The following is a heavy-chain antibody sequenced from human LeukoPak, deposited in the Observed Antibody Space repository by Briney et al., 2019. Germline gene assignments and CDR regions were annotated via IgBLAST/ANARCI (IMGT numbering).Heavy chain of an antibody. CDR2: ISAYNGNT. J-gene: IGHJ4*02. CDR1: GCTFTSYG. Sequence: ASVKVSCKASGCTFTSYGISWVRQAPGQGLEWMGWISAYNGNTNYAQKLQGRVTMTTDTSTSTAYMELRSLRSDDTAVYYCARDQQWLVGSYFDYWGQGTLVTVSS. D-gene: IGHD6-19*01. CDR3: ARDQQWLVGSYFDY. V-gene: IGHV1-18*01.